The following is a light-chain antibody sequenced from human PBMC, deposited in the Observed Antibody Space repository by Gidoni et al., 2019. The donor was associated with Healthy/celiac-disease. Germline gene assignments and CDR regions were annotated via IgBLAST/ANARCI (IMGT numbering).Light chain of an antibody. CDR1: QSISSY. CDR3: QQSYSTLLLT. J-gene: IGKJ4*01. Sequence: DIQMTQSPSSLSASVGDRVTITCRASQSISSYLNWYQQKPGKAPKLLSDAASSLQSGVPSRFSGSGSGTDFTLTISSLQPEDFATYYCQQSYSTLLLTFGGGTKVEIK. V-gene: IGKV1-39*01. CDR2: AAS.